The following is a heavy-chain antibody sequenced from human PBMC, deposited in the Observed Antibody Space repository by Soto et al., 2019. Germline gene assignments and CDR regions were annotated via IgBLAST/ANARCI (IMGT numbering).Heavy chain of an antibody. CDR2: IRTRAKKYAT. V-gene: IGHV3-73*01. D-gene: IGHD4-17*01. J-gene: IGHJ4*02. CDR1: GFNFSGSA. Sequence: EVQLEESGGGLVQPGGSLKLSCAGLGFNFSGSALHWVRQPSGKGLEWVGRIRTRAKKYATSYATSVQGRFSLSRDDSKNTAFLQMNSLRDEDTGVYFCTGRGGDSHQDIWGQGTLVTVSS. CDR3: TGRGGDSHQDI.